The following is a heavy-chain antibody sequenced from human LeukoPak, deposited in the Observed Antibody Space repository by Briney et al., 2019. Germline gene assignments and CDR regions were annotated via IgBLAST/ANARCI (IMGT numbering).Heavy chain of an antibody. CDR2: FDPEDGET. J-gene: IGHJ1*01. Sequence: ASVKVSCQVSGYTLTELSMHWVRQAPGKGLEWMGGFDPEDGETIYAQKFQDRVTMTEDTSTDTAYMELSSLRSEDTAVYYCARDSSGYYHEYFQHWGQGTLVTVS. V-gene: IGHV1-24*01. CDR3: ARDSSGYYHEYFQH. CDR1: GYTLTELS. D-gene: IGHD3-22*01.